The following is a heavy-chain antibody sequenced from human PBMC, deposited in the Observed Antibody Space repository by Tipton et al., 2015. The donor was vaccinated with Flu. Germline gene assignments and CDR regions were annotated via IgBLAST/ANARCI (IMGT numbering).Heavy chain of an antibody. V-gene: IGHV4-4*07. Sequence: TLSLTCTVSGGSLSSYYWSWIRQPVGKGLGWVGRMYTSGTINYNPSLKTRITMSVDASKQQFSLRLSSLTAADTAVYYCARGSGSGTFMIFDFWGQGMLVTVSS. CDR3: ARGSGSGTFMIFDF. D-gene: IGHD3-10*01. J-gene: IGHJ4*02. CDR2: MYTSGTI. CDR1: GGSLSSYY.